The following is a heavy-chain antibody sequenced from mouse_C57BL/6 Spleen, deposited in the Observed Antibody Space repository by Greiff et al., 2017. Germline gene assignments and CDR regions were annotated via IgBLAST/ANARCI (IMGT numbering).Heavy chain of an antibody. CDR2: IYPSDSET. D-gene: IGHD2-1*01. CDR3: AREGLLLSSFDY. CDR1: GYTFTSYW. Sequence: KQSCKASGYTFTSYWMDWVKQRPGQGLEWIGNIYPSDSETHYNQKFKDKATLTVDKSSSTAYRQLSSLTSEDSAVYYCAREGLLLSSFDYWGQGTTLTVSS. V-gene: IGHV1-61*01. J-gene: IGHJ2*01.